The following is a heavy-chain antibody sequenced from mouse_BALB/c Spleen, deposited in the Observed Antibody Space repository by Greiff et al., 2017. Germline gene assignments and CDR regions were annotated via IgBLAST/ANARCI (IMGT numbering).Heavy chain of an antibody. CDR2: ISYSGST. CDR3: EIYSSSQYDFDY. V-gene: IGHV3-2*02. D-gene: IGHD1-1*01. J-gene: IGHJ2*01. Sequence: VQLQQSGPGLVKPSQSLSLTCTVTGYSITSDYASNWLRQFPGNKLEWMGYISYSGSTSYNPTLTSRISITRDTSKNQFFLQLKSVTTEDTATYYCEIYSSSQYDFDYWGQGTTLTVSS. CDR1: GYSITSDYA.